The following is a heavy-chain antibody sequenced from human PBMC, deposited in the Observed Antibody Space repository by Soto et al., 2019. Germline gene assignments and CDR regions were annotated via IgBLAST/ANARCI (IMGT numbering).Heavy chain of an antibody. CDR1: GGSISPYY. V-gene: IGHV4-59*08. Sequence: SETLSLTCPVSGGSISPYYWSWIRQPPGKGLEWIGYIYYSGSTNYNPSLKSRVTISVDTSKNQFSLKLSSVTAADTAVYYCARWSYRPYNWFDPWGQGTLVTVSS. J-gene: IGHJ5*02. CDR3: ARWSYRPYNWFDP. D-gene: IGHD3-16*02. CDR2: IYYSGST.